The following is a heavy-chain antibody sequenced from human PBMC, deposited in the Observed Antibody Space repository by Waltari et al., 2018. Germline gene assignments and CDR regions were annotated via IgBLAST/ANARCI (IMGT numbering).Heavy chain of an antibody. Sequence: EVQLLESGGDLVQPGGSLRLSCAASGFTFSNYAMTWVRQARGKGLEWVSVIGGTGGGRTYYADSVKGRFTVSRDNSKNTLYLQMNTLRPEDTAIYYCAKEVEDCSGGSCQKEWFFDLWGRGTLVTVSS. J-gene: IGHJ2*01. CDR2: IGGTGGGRT. CDR3: AKEVEDCSGGSCQKEWFFDL. D-gene: IGHD2-15*01. V-gene: IGHV3-23*01. CDR1: GFTFSNYA.